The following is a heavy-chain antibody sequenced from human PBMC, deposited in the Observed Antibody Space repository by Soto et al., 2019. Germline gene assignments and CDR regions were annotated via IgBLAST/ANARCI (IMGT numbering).Heavy chain of an antibody. CDR3: AREVPSRYFDL. Sequence: QVRLQQWGAGLLKPSETLPLTCAVYGGSFSDYYWNWIRQPPGKGLEWIGEINHSGSTNYNPSLKSRVTISVDTSKNQFSLKLNSVTAADTAVYYCAREVPSRYFDLWGRGTPVTVSS. CDR1: GGSFSDYY. CDR2: INHSGST. D-gene: IGHD3-10*01. J-gene: IGHJ2*01. V-gene: IGHV4-34*01.